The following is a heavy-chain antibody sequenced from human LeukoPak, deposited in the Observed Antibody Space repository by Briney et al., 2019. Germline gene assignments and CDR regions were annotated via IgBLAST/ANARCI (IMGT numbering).Heavy chain of an antibody. CDR3: AKPLSAASGTDFHY. CDR1: GFTFSSYA. D-gene: IGHD6-13*01. CDR2: ISGSGTTT. J-gene: IGHJ4*02. Sequence: AGGSLRLSCAAPGFTFSSYAMSWVRQAPGKGLEWVSAISGSGTTTYYADSVKGRFTISRDISKNTLYLQMNSLRAEDTAVYYCAKPLSAASGTDFHYWGQGTLVTVSS. V-gene: IGHV3-23*01.